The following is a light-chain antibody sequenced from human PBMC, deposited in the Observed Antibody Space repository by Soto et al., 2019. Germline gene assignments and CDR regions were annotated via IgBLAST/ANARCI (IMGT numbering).Light chain of an antibody. J-gene: IGKJ1*01. CDR2: DAS. CDR3: QQYNSYPWT. CDR1: QSVGNS. Sequence: DIQMTHSPSTLSASVGDRVGITCRASQSVGNSLAWYQQRPGKAPKLLIYDASSLESGVPSRFSGSGSRTEFTLTISSLQPDDFATYYCQQYNSYPWTFGQGTKVDI. V-gene: IGKV1-5*01.